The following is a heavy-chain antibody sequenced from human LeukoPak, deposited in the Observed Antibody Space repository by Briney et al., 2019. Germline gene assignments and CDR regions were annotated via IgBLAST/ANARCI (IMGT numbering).Heavy chain of an antibody. Sequence: GGSLRLSCAASGFTFSSYSMNWVRQAPGKGLEWVSSISSSSSYIYYADSVNGRFTISRDNAKNSLYLQMNSLRAEDTAVYYCARDAGYCSGGSCSDYGMDVWGQGTTVTVSS. CDR1: GFTFSSYS. CDR3: ARDAGYCSGGSCSDYGMDV. J-gene: IGHJ6*02. CDR2: ISSSSSYI. D-gene: IGHD2-15*01. V-gene: IGHV3-21*01.